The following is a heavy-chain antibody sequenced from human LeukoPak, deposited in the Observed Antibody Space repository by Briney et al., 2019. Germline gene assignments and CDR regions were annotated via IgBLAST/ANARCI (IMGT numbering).Heavy chain of an antibody. Sequence: GRSLRLSCAASGFTFSSYGMHWVRQAPGKGLEWVAVISYDGSNKYYADSVKGRFTISRDNSKNTLYLQMNSLRAEDTAVYYCTRKQPRGYWGQGTLVTVSS. D-gene: IGHD6-13*01. CDR1: GFTFSSYG. CDR3: TRKQPRGY. V-gene: IGHV3-30*03. CDR2: ISYDGSNK. J-gene: IGHJ4*02.